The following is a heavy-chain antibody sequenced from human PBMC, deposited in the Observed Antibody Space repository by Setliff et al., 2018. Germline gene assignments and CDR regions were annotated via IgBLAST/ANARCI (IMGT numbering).Heavy chain of an antibody. CDR3: ARDAPKAVDKFDL. J-gene: IGHJ3*01. D-gene: IGHD6-19*01. V-gene: IGHV1-18*01. CDR1: GYTFTKYG. Sequence: ASVKVSCKAFGYTFTKYGIDWVRQAPGQGLEWLGWISPYNGNTDYVYKVRDRITMNTNTSTGTAYMELRSLTSVDSAVYYCARDAPKAVDKFDLWGQGTQVTVSS. CDR2: ISPYNGNT.